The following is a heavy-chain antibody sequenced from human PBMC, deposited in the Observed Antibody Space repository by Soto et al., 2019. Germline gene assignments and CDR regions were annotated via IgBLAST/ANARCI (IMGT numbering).Heavy chain of an antibody. V-gene: IGHV1-69*01. D-gene: IGHD1-26*01. Sequence: QVQLVQSGAEVRKPGSSVKVSCEASGGSFSGHGITWVRQAPGQGLEWMGGIIPVYGTAVYAQRFQGRVTIAAAEATNTAYMELRGLRSDDTAGYYCARESASGSYYMGKDDWGQGTLVTVSS. J-gene: IGHJ4*02. CDR3: ARESASGSYYMGKDD. CDR2: IIPVYGTA. CDR1: GGSFSGHG.